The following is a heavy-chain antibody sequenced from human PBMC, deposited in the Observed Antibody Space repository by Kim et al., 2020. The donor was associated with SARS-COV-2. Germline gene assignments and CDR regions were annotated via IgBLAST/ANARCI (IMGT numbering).Heavy chain of an antibody. V-gene: IGHV3-30*04. CDR1: GFTFSSYA. J-gene: IGHJ4*02. D-gene: IGHD2-2*01. Sequence: GGSLRLSCAASGFTFSSYAMHWVRQAPGKGLEWVAVISYDGSNKYYADSVKGRFTISRDNSKNTLYLQMNSLRAEDTAVYYCARDSHASYCSSTSCLGPFDYWGQGTLVTVSS. CDR3: ARDSHASYCSSTSCLGPFDY. CDR2: ISYDGSNK.